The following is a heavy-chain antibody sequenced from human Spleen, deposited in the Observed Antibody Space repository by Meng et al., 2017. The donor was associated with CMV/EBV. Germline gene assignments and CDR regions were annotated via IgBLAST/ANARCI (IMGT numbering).Heavy chain of an antibody. CDR3: AKDTTDSSSWCFDY. V-gene: IGHV3-30*02. CDR2: IPYDGTIK. J-gene: IGHJ4*02. D-gene: IGHD6-13*01. Sequence: GESLKISCAASGFTFSSYGMHWVRQAPGKGLEWVAFIPYDGTIKCYADSVKGRFTISRDNSKNTLYLQMNILSAYDTAVYYCAKDTTDSSSWCFDYWGQGTLVTVSS. CDR1: GFTFSSYG.